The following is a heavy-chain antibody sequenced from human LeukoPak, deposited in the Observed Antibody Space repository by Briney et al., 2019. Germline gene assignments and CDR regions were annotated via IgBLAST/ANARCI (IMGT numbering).Heavy chain of an antibody. CDR1: GGXFSGYY. J-gene: IGHJ4*02. D-gene: IGHD3-10*01. Sequence: SETLSLTCAVYGGXFSGYYCSWIRQPPGKGLEWIGEINHSGSTNYNPSLKSRVTISVDTSKNQFSLKLSSVTAADTAVYYCARKGGYYGSGSYGYWGQGTLVTVSS. V-gene: IGHV4-34*01. CDR3: ARKGGYYGSGSYGY. CDR2: INHSGST.